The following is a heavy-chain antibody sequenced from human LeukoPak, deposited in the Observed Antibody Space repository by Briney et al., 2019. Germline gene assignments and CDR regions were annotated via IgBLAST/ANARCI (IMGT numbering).Heavy chain of an antibody. D-gene: IGHD2-21*01. V-gene: IGHV4-4*07. Sequence: SETLSLTCTVSGDSISTYYWSWIRQPAGKGLEWIGRIYVGGSANYNPSLKSRVSLSVDMSKTQPSLKLSSVTAADTAVCYCAKDLQNIVVGGAFDIWGQGTMVTVSS. CDR2: IYVGGSA. J-gene: IGHJ3*02. CDR1: GDSISTYY. CDR3: AKDLQNIVVGGAFDI.